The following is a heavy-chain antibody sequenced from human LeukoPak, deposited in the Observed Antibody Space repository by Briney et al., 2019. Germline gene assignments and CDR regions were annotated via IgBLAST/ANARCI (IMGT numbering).Heavy chain of an antibody. CDR1: GFTFSDYY. CDR3: VRGENDY. V-gene: IGHV3-11*01. J-gene: IGHJ4*02. CDR2: ISSGTTT. Sequence: GGSLRLSCAASGFTFSDYYMTWIRRAPGKGLEWVSYISSGTTTYYADSVKGRFTISRDNAKNSLYLQMNSLRAEDTAVFYCVRGENDYWGQGTLVTVSS.